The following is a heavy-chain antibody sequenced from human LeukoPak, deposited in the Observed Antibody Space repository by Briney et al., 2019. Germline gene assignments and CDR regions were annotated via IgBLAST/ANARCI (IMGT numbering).Heavy chain of an antibody. D-gene: IGHD5-18*01. Sequence: SETLSLTCTVSGGSISSGDYYWSWIRQPPGKGLEWIGYIYYSGSTYYNPSLKSRVTISVDTSKNQFSLKLSSVTAADTAVYYCARRKAGYSYGLNYYYYYMDVWGQGTTVTVSS. CDR1: GGSISSGDYY. J-gene: IGHJ6*03. V-gene: IGHV4-30-4*08. CDR2: IYYSGST. CDR3: ARRKAGYSYGLNYYYYYMDV.